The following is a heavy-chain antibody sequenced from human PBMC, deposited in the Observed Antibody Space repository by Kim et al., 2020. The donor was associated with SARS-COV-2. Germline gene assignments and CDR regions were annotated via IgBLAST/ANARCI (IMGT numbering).Heavy chain of an antibody. J-gene: IGHJ4*02. CDR1: GGSISSGDYY. CDR3: ARDVIGRSYTRALDY. D-gene: IGHD1-26*01. Sequence: SETLSLTCTVSGGSISSGDYYWSWIRQHPEKGLEWIGYSSYCGTTFYNPSLKSRLSISVDTSKNQFSLRLSSVTAADTAVFYCARDVIGRSYTRALDYWGQGNLVTVSS. CDR2: SSYCGTT. V-gene: IGHV4-31*03.